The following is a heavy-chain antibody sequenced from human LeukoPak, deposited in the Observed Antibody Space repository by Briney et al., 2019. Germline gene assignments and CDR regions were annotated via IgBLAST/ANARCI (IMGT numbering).Heavy chain of an antibody. Sequence: KTSETLSLTCAVSGGSISSSNWWSWVRQPPGKGLEWIGYIYYSGSTNYNPSLKSRVTISVDTSKNQFSLKLSSVTAADTAVYYCARGRGLALRGFDPWGQGTLVTVSS. CDR3: ARGRGLALRGFDP. V-gene: IGHV4-4*02. CDR1: GGSISSSNW. D-gene: IGHD3/OR15-3a*01. J-gene: IGHJ5*02. CDR2: IYYSGST.